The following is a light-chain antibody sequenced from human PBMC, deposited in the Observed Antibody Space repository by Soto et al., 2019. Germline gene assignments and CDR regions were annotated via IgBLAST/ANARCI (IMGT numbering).Light chain of an antibody. CDR1: SSDVGSYSL. V-gene: IGLV2-23*01. CDR3: CSYAGSDTWV. J-gene: IGLJ3*02. CDR2: EGN. Sequence: QSALTQPASVSGSPGQSITISCTGTSSDVGSYSLVSWYQQHPVKTPKLMIYEGNKRPSGVSNRFSGSKSGNTASLTISGLQAEYEADYYCCSYAGSDTWVFGGGTKLTVL.